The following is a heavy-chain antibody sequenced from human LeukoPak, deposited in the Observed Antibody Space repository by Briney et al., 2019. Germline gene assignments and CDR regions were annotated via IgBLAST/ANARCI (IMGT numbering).Heavy chain of an antibody. V-gene: IGHV4-59*12. CDR3: ARTRITMVRGAPGGSYMDV. D-gene: IGHD3-10*01. J-gene: IGHJ6*03. Sequence: SETLSLTCTVSGGSISSYYWSWIRQPPGKGLEWIGYIYYSGSTNYNPSLKSRVTISVDTSKNQFSLKLSSVTAADTAVYYCARTRITMVRGAPGGSYMDVWGKGTTVTISS. CDR2: IYYSGST. CDR1: GGSISSYY.